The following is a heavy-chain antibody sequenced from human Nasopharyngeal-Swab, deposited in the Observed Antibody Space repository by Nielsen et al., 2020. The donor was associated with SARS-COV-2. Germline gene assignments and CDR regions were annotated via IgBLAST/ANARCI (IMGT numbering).Heavy chain of an antibody. V-gene: IGHV4-4*02. J-gene: IGHJ3*02. D-gene: IGHD2-8*01. CDR3: ARHMLGGPTAFDI. CDR2: IYHSGST. CDR1: GGSISSSNW. Sequence: GSLRLSCAVSGGSISSSNWWSWVRQPPGKGLEWIGEIYHSGSTNHNPSLTSRVTISVDKSKNQFSLKLRSVTAADTAVFYCARHMLGGPTAFDIWGQGTVVTVSS.